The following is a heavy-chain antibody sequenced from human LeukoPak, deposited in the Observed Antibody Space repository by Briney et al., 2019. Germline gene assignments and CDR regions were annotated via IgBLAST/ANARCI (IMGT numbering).Heavy chain of an antibody. V-gene: IGHV4-59*08. D-gene: IGHD3-16*01. CDR1: GGSISSYY. Sequence: SETLSLTCTVSGGSISSYYWSWIRQPPGKGLEWIGYIYYSGSTNYNPSLKSRVTISVDTSKNQFSLKLSSVTAADTAVYYCARHEGEQQPLDYWGQGTLVTVSS. J-gene: IGHJ4*02. CDR2: IYYSGST. CDR3: ARHEGEQQPLDY.